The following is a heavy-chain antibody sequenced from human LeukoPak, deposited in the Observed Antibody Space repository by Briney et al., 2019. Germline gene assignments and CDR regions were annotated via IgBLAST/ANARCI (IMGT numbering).Heavy chain of an antibody. D-gene: IGHD5-18*01. Sequence: ASVKVSCKASGGTFSSYTISWVRQAPGQGLEWMGRIIPILDIANYAQKFQGRVTITADKSTSTAYMELSSQRSEDTAMYYCARSDGYGYNGFDPWGQGTLVTVSS. CDR3: ARSDGYGYNGFDP. CDR1: GGTFSSYT. CDR2: IIPILDIA. J-gene: IGHJ5*02. V-gene: IGHV1-69*02.